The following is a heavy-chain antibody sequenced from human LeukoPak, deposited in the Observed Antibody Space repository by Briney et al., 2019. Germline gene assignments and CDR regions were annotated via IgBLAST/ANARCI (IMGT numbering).Heavy chain of an antibody. D-gene: IGHD1-26*01. Sequence: GGSLRLSCAACGFTFSSYDMHWVRQATGKGLEWVSAIGTAGDTYYPGSVKGQFTISRENAKNSLYLQMNSLRAEDTAVYYCAREAVGAALRGFDYWGQGTLVTVSS. J-gene: IGHJ4*02. CDR2: IGTAGDT. CDR1: GFTFSSYD. CDR3: AREAVGAALRGFDY. V-gene: IGHV3-13*03.